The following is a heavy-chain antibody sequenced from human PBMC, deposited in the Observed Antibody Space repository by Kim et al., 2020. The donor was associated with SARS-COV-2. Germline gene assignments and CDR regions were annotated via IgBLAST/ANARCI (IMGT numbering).Heavy chain of an antibody. J-gene: IGHJ4*02. D-gene: IGHD3-16*01. CDR2: INSDGNST. CDR3: SSLSTGYVWGQIDH. V-gene: IGHV3-74*01. Sequence: GGSLRLSCAASGFTFSNYWMNWVRQAPGKGLEWVSRINSDGNSTSSADAVTGRFTFTSDNDNTMLHLQMNRLSEENAAVYYFSSLSTGYVWGQIDHWGQG. CDR1: GFTFSNYW.